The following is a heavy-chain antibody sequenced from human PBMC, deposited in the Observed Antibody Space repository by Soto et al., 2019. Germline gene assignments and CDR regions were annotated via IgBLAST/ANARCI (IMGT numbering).Heavy chain of an antibody. D-gene: IGHD6-19*01. CDR2: IIPILGIA. J-gene: IGHJ1*01. V-gene: IGHV1-69*02. CDR3: ARLEIAVAGQYFQH. CDR1: GGTFSSYT. Sequence: SVKVSCKASGGTFSSYTISWVRQAPGQGLEWMGRIIPILGIANYAQKFQGRVTITADKSTSTAYMELSSLRSEDTAVYYCARLEIAVAGQYFQHWGQGTLVTVSS.